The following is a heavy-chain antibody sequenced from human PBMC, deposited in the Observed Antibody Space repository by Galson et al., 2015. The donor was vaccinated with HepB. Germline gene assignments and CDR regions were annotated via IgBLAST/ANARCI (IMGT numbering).Heavy chain of an antibody. Sequence: SLRLSCAASGFTFSSYAMHWVRQAPGKGLEWVAVISYDGSNKYYADSVKGRFTISRDNSKNTLYLQMNSLRAEDTAVYYCARDLQDAGEWESRFDYWGQGTLVTVSS. CDR2: ISYDGSNK. J-gene: IGHJ4*02. CDR3: ARDLQDAGEWESRFDY. V-gene: IGHV3-30*04. D-gene: IGHD1-26*01. CDR1: GFTFSSYA.